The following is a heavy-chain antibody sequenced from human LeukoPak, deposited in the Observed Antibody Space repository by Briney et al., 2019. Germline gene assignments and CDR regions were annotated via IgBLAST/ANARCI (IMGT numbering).Heavy chain of an antibody. CDR1: GGTFSSYA. CDR2: IIPIFGTA. V-gene: IGHV1-69*05. J-gene: IGHJ6*03. Sequence: ASVKVSCKASGGTFSSYAISWVRQAPGQGLEWMGGIIPIFGTANYAQKFQGRVTITTDESTSTAYMELSSLRSEDTAVYYCARGLHPLSDGYYYMDVWGKGTTVTVSS. CDR3: ARGLHPLSDGYYYMDV. D-gene: IGHD5-24*01.